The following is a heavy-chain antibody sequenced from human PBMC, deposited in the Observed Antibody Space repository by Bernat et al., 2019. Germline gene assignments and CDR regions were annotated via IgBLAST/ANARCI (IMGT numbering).Heavy chain of an antibody. D-gene: IGHD2-15*01. Sequence: QVQLQESGPGLVKPSETLSLTCAVSGYSISSGYYWGWIRQPPGKGLEWIGSIYHSGSTYYNPSLKSRVTISVDTSKNQFSLKLSSVTAADTAVYYCAGALWDCSGGSCFNFDYWGQGTLVTVSS. CDR3: AGALWDCSGGSCFNFDY. CDR1: GYSISSGYY. J-gene: IGHJ4*02. CDR2: IYHSGST. V-gene: IGHV4-38-2*01.